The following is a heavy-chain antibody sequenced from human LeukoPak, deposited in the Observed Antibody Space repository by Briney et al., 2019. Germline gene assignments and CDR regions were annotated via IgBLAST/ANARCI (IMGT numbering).Heavy chain of an antibody. CDR2: IGSGGDST. J-gene: IGHJ4*02. V-gene: IGHV3-23*01. Sequence: GGSLRLSCAASGFTFRSYAMNWVRQAPGKGLEWVSAIGSGGDSTYYADSVKGRFTISRDDSKNTLYLQMNSLRAEDTAVYYCADGGGSYYARASHFEYWGQGTLVTVSS. CDR1: GFTFRSYA. CDR3: ADGGGSYYARASHFEY. D-gene: IGHD1-26*01.